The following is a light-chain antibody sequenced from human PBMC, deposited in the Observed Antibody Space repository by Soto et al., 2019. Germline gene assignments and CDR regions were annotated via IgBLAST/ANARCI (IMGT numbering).Light chain of an antibody. V-gene: IGLV2-14*03. CDR1: SSDVGVFNY. Sequence: QSALTQPASVSGSPGQSITISCTGTSSDVGVFNYVSWYQQHPGRVPKLLIYEVTHRPSGVSDRFSRSKSGNTASLTISRVRPEDESTYFCIAYATSSTWVFGGGTQLTVL. CDR3: IAYATSSTWV. CDR2: EVT. J-gene: IGLJ3*02.